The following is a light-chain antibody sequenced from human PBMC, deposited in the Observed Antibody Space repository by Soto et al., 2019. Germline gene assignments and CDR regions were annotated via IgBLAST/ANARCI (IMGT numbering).Light chain of an antibody. CDR3: QQYNGL. CDR2: DAS. Sequence: DIQMTQSPSTLSASVGDRVTITCRASQSISSRLAWYQQKPGKAPKLLIYDASSLESGVPSRFSGSGSGTEFTLTISSLQPDDFATYYCQQYNGLFGQGTKVEIK. CDR1: QSISSR. J-gene: IGKJ1*01. V-gene: IGKV1-5*01.